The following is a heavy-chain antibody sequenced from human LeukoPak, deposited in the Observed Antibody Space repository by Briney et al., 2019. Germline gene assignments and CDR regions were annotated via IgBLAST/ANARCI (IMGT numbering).Heavy chain of an antibody. V-gene: IGHV3-33*06. D-gene: IGHD2-2*01. CDR1: GFSFSTYG. J-gene: IGHJ6*03. CDR3: AKGLYCTSTSCYMGNYYYYYMDV. CDR2: VWHDGNNK. Sequence: PGGSLRLSCAASGFSFSTYGMHWVRQAPGQGLEWVAVVWHDGNNKYYADSVRGRFTISRDNSKKTLYLQMNSLRAEDTAVYYCAKGLYCTSTSCYMGNYYYYYMDVWGKGTTVTVSS.